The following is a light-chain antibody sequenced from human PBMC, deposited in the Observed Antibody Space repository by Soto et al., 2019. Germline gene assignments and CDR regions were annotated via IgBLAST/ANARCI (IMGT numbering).Light chain of an antibody. V-gene: IGKV3-15*01. CDR1: QSVYNS. CDR3: QQYNNWPPT. Sequence: ELVMTQSPVNLSLSPGERATLSCRASQSVYNSLAWYQQKPGQAPRLLISGASTRATGIPARFSGSGSGTEFTLTISSLQSEDFAFYYCQQYNNWPPTFGQGTRLES. J-gene: IGKJ5*01. CDR2: GAS.